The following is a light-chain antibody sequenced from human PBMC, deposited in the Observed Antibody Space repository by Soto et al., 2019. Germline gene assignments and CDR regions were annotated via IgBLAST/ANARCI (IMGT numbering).Light chain of an antibody. CDR1: SSNIGAPYD. CDR3: LSYAGSYNFV. Sequence: QSVLTQPPSVSGAPGQTVIISCSGSSSNIGAPYDVNWYRQLPGTVPKLLIYGNHNRPSGVPDRFSGSKSGNTASLTISGLQADDEADYYCLSYAGSYNFVFGSGTKVTVL. V-gene: IGLV1-40*01. J-gene: IGLJ1*01. CDR2: GNH.